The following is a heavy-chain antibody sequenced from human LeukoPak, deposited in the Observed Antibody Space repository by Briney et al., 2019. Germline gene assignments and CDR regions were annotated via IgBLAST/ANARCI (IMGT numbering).Heavy chain of an antibody. CDR1: GFSFSGYA. CDR3: AKGSRGYTNYFFDY. Sequence: GGSLRLSCASSGFSFSGYAMNWVRQAPGKGPELVSSISGGGASTFYADSVKGRFITTKDTPSNTVYLQMNSLRAEDTAVYYCAKGSRGYTNYFFDYWGQGTLVTVSS. CDR2: ISGGGAST. V-gene: IGHV3-23*01. D-gene: IGHD6-13*01. J-gene: IGHJ4*02.